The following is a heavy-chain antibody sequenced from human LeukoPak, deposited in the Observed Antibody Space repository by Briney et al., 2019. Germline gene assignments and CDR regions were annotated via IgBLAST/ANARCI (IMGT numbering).Heavy chain of an antibody. CDR3: ARDPRSWATINFDY. CDR1: GGTFSSYA. CDR2: IIPILGIA. V-gene: IGHV1-69*04. J-gene: IGHJ4*02. Sequence: ASVKVSCKASGGTFSSYAISWVRQAPGQGLEWMGRIIPILGIANYAQKFQGRVTITADKSTSTAYMELSSLRSEDTAVYYCARDPRSWATINFDYWGQGTLVTVSS. D-gene: IGHD5-24*01.